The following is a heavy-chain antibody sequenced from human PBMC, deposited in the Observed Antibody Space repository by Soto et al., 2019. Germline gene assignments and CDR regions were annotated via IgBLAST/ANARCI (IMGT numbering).Heavy chain of an antibody. J-gene: IGHJ3*02. D-gene: IGHD1-26*01. V-gene: IGHV3-30-3*01. Sequence: QVQLVESGGGVVQPGRSLRLSCAASGFTFSSYAMHWVRQAPGKGLEWVAVISYDGSNKYYADSVKGRFIISRDNSKNTLYLQMNSLRAEDTAVYYCARVSGPNEIVVYAFDIWGQGTMVTVSS. CDR2: ISYDGSNK. CDR1: GFTFSSYA. CDR3: ARVSGPNEIVVYAFDI.